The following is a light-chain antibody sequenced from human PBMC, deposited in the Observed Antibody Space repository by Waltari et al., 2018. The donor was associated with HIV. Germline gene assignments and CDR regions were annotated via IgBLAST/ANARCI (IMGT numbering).Light chain of an antibody. CDR2: EVS. V-gene: IGLV2-14*01. Sequence: QSALTQPAPVSGSPGQSLTISCTATDTDVGPFNYVSWFQHHPGKAPELIISEVSNRPSGVSHRFAGSKSGNTASLIISGLQAEDEASYYCTSYTTTNTWVFGGGTNLTVL. CDR3: TSYTTTNTWV. J-gene: IGLJ3*02. CDR1: DTDVGPFNY.